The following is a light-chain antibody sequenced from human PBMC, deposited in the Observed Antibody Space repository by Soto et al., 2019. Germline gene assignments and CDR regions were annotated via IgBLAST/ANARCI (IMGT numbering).Light chain of an antibody. CDR3: QSYDTSLSSVL. CDR2: GDT. J-gene: IGLJ2*01. Sequence: QSVLTQPPSLSGAPGQRVTIPCTGSSSNTGAGYDVHWYQQLPGTAPKLLIFGDTNRPSGVPDRFSGSKSGTSASLAITGLQTEDEADYYCQSYDTSLSSVLFGGGTKLTVL. CDR1: SSNTGAGYD. V-gene: IGLV1-40*01.